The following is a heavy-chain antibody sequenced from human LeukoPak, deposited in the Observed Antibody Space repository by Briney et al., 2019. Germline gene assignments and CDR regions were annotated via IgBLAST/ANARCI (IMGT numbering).Heavy chain of an antibody. D-gene: IGHD2-2*01. V-gene: IGHV1-2*02. CDR3: ARVPIVVVPAAIDY. CDR2: INPNSGGT. Sequence: GASVKVSCKASGYTFTGYYIHWVRQAPGQGLEWMGWINPNSGGTNYAQKFQGRVTMTRDTSISTAYMELSRLRSDDTAVYYCARVPIVVVPAAIDYWGQGTLVTVSS. CDR1: GYTFTGYY. J-gene: IGHJ4*02.